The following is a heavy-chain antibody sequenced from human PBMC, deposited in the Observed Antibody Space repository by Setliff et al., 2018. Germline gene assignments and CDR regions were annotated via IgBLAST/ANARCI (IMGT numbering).Heavy chain of an antibody. J-gene: IGHJ5*02. D-gene: IGHD3-3*01. Sequence: GESLKISCTASGFTFSSLWMSWVRQAPGKGLEWVANINQGGGAQFYVDSVQGRFTITXXXAKNXPCLLRNSRRAGGTALYYCPRDVYVFRTGLAAPWGPGNRVTVSS. CDR1: GFTFSSLW. CDR2: INQGGGAQ. CDR3: PRDVYVFRTGLAAP. V-gene: IGHV3-7*01.